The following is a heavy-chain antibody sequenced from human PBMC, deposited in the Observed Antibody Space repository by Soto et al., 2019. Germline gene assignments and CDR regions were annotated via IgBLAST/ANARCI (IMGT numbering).Heavy chain of an antibody. CDR3: ARDYFDGSGSFQH. Sequence: GGSLRLSCAASGFTFSSYGMHWVRQAPGKGLEWVAVIWYDGSNKYYADSVKGRFTISRDNSKNTLYLQMNSLRAEDTAVYYCARDYFDGSGSFQHWGQGTLVTVSS. J-gene: IGHJ1*01. D-gene: IGHD3-10*01. V-gene: IGHV3-33*01. CDR1: GFTFSSYG. CDR2: IWYDGSNK.